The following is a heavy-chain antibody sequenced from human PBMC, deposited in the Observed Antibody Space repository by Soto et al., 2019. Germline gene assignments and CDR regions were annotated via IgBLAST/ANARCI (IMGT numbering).Heavy chain of an antibody. CDR1: GFTFSSYA. CDR2: ISGSGGST. D-gene: IGHD2-15*01. V-gene: IGHV3-23*01. CDR3: AKGRPYCSGGSCSHDAFDI. Sequence: GGSLRLSCAASGFTFSSYAMSWVRQAPGKGLEWVSAISGSGGSTYYADSVKGRFTISRDNSKNTLYLQMNSLRAEDTAVYYCAKGRPYCSGGSCSHDAFDIWGQGTMVTVSS. J-gene: IGHJ3*02.